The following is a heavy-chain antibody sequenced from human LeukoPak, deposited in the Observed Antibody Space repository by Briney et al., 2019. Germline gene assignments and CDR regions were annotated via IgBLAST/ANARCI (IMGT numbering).Heavy chain of an antibody. CDR2: IIGSGSST. V-gene: IGHV3-23*01. CDR1: GFTFSSYA. Sequence: GGSLSLSCAASGFTFSSYAMSWVRQAPGKGLEWVSAIIGSGSSTYYADSVKGRFTISRDNSKNTLFLQMNSLRAEDTAVYYCARSSYTSGSSYFDYWGQGTQVTVSA. J-gene: IGHJ4*02. CDR3: ARSSYTSGSSYFDY. D-gene: IGHD3-10*01.